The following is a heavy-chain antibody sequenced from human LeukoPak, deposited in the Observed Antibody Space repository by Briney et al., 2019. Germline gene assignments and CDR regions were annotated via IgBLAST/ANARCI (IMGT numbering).Heavy chain of an antibody. V-gene: IGHV1-2*02. Sequence: ASVKVSRKASGYTFTGYYMHWVRQAPGQGLEWMGWINPNSGGTNYAQKLQGRVTMTTDTSTSTAYMELRSLRSDDTAVYYCARGQLPYYDILTGYSARNFDYWGQGTLVTVSS. CDR2: INPNSGGT. D-gene: IGHD3-9*01. CDR3: ARGQLPYYDILTGYSARNFDY. CDR1: GYTFTGYY. J-gene: IGHJ4*02.